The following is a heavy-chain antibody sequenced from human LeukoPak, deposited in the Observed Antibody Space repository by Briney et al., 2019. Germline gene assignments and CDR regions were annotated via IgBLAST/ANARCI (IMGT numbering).Heavy chain of an antibody. CDR2: IKSKTDGGTT. D-gene: IGHD3-10*01. CDR3: TTMFRGY. J-gene: IGHJ4*02. Sequence: GGSLRLSCAASGFTFSDAWMSWVRQAPGKGLEWVGRIKSKTDGGTTDYAAPVKARFTITGDNSISTQYPEMNSLKTEDTAVYYCTTMFRGYWGQGTLVTVSS. V-gene: IGHV3-15*01. CDR1: GFTFSDAW.